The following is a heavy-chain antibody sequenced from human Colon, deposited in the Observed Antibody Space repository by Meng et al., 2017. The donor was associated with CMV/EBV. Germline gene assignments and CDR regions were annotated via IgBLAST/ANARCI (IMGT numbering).Heavy chain of an antibody. CDR1: GFAVSGDY. J-gene: IGHJ2*01. D-gene: IGHD4-23*01. Sequence: GGSGGGLGQPGGSLRLSCAASGFAVSGDYMTWVRQAPGKGLEWVSLIHLNGGTTYTDSVKGRFTISRDSSENAVYLQMNSLTGEDTAVYFCARGGKGFWFFGLWGRGTLVTVSS. CDR3: ARGGKGFWFFGL. V-gene: IGHV3-66*01. CDR2: IHLNGGT.